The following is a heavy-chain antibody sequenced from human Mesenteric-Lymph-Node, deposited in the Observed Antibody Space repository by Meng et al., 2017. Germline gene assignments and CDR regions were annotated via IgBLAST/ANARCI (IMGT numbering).Heavy chain of an antibody. Sequence: QGEPQGSGPGLGKHLGTLSIPCDVTGGGMSSNNWWSGVRQPPGKGMGWIGEIYHSGRTNYNTSLKSRVSISVDKSKNQFSLKLSSVTAADTAVYYCARADKVRFDYWGQGTLVTVSS. J-gene: IGHJ4*02. CDR1: GGGMSSNNW. CDR2: IYHSGRT. V-gene: IGHV4-4*02. CDR3: ARADKVRFDY.